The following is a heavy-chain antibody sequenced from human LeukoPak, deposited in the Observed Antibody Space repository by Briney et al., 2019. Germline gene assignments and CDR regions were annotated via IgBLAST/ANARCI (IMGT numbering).Heavy chain of an antibody. J-gene: IGHJ5*02. CDR3: AGVEGGDWFDP. CDR2: ISGSGSGGST. Sequence: GGSLRLSCAASGFTFSTYAMIWVRKAPGKGLEWVSAISGSGSGGSTYYADSVKGRFTISRDNSKNTLYLQMNSLRPEDTAVYYCAGVEGGDWFDPWGQGTLVTVSS. V-gene: IGHV3-23*01. CDR1: GFTFSTYA. D-gene: IGHD3-16*01.